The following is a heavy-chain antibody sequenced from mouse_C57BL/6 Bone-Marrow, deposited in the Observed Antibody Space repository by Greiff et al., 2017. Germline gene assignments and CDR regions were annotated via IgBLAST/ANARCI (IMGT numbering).Heavy chain of an antibody. CDR1: GFTFSSYT. CDR3: ARPIISHYYAMDY. J-gene: IGHJ4*01. CDR2: ISGGGGNT. V-gene: IGHV5-9*01. Sequence: EVMLVESGGGLVKPGGSLKLSCAASGFTFSSYTMSWVRQTPEKRLEWVATISGGGGNTYYPDSVKGRFTISRDNAKNTLYLQMSSLRSEDTALYYCARPIISHYYAMDYWGQGTSVTVSS. D-gene: IGHD6-2*01.